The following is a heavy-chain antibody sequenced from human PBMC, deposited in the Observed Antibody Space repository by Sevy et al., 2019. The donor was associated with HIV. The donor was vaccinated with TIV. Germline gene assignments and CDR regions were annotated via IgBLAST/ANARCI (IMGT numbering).Heavy chain of an antibody. CDR2: INHSGST. V-gene: IGHV4-34*01. CDR1: GGSFSGYY. J-gene: IGHJ4*02. D-gene: IGHD4-4*01. CDR3: ARGDDYSALDY. Sequence: SETLCLTCAVYGGSFSGYYWTWIRHPPGKGLEWIGEINHSGSTNYNPSLKSRVTISVDTSKNQFSLKLSSVTAADTAVYYCARGDDYSALDYWGQGTLVTVSS.